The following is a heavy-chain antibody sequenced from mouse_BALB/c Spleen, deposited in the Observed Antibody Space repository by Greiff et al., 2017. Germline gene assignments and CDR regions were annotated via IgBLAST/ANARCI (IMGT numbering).Heavy chain of an antibody. V-gene: IGHV5-6*01. CDR1: GFTFSSYG. J-gene: IGHJ4*01. Sequence: EVKLMESGGDLVKPGGSLKLSCAASGFTFSSYGMSWVRQTPDKRLEWVATISSGGSYTYYPDSVKGRFTISRDNAKNTLYLQMSSLKSEDTAMYYCARYGLYAMDYWGQGTSVTVSS. CDR2: ISSGGSYT. CDR3: ARYGLYAMDY. D-gene: IGHD1-1*02.